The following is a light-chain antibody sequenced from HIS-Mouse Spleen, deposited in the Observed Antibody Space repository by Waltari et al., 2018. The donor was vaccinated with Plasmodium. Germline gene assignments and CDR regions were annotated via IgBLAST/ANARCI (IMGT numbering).Light chain of an antibody. V-gene: IGLV2-23*03. CDR1: RSDVGSYNL. CDR2: EGS. Sequence: QSALTQPASVSGSPGQSLTISCTGTRSDVGSYNLVPWYQQHPRKAPKLMLYEGSKRPSGVSNRFSGSKSGNTASLTISGLQAEDEADYYCCSYAGSSTFVFGGGTKLTVL. CDR3: CSYAGSSTFV. J-gene: IGLJ3*02.